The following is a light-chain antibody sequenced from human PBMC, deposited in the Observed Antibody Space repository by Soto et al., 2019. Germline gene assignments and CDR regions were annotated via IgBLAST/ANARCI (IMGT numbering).Light chain of an antibody. V-gene: IGKV1-5*01. CDR1: QSISSW. J-gene: IGKJ1*01. Sequence: DIQITQSPSTRSASVVDSVTITCRASQSISSWLAWYQQKPGKAPKLLIYDASSLESGVPSRFSGSGSGTEFTLTISSLQPDDFATYYCQQYNTYPWTFGQGTKV. CDR3: QQYNTYPWT. CDR2: DAS.